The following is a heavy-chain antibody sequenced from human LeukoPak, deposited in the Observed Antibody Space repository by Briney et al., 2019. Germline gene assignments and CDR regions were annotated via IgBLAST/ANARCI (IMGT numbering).Heavy chain of an antibody. Sequence: GGSLRLSCAASGFTFSSYWMHWVRQAPGKGLVWVSRINSDGSSTSYADSVKGRFTISRDNSKNTLYLQMNSLRAEDTAVYYCAKTRAYYYDSSGYFPDYWGQGTLVTVSS. CDR2: INSDGSST. CDR1: GFTFSSYW. J-gene: IGHJ4*02. V-gene: IGHV3-74*01. CDR3: AKTRAYYYDSSGYFPDY. D-gene: IGHD3-22*01.